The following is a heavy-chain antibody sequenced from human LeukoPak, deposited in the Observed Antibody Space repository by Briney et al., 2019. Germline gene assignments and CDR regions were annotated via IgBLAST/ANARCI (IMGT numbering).Heavy chain of an antibody. CDR1: GFTFSSYA. CDR3: AKGVAVAGPFDY. D-gene: IGHD6-19*01. J-gene: IGHJ4*02. V-gene: IGHV3-23*01. Sequence: GRSLRLSCAASGFTFSSYAMHWVRQAPGKGLEWVSAISGSGGSTYYADSVKGRFTISRDNSENTLYLQMNSLRAEDTAVYYCAKGVAVAGPFDYWGQGTLVTVSS. CDR2: ISGSGGST.